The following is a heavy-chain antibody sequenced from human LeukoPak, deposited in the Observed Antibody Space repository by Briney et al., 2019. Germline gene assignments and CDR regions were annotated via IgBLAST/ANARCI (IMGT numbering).Heavy chain of an antibody. CDR3: AKDPFGDFWSGYYTGYFDY. J-gene: IGHJ4*02. CDR1: GFSFSSYA. V-gene: IGHV3-23*01. D-gene: IGHD3-3*01. CDR2: VSRSGVST. Sequence: PGGSLRLSCAVSGFSFSSYAMSWVRQAPGKGLEWVSAVSRSGVSTYYADSVKGRFTISRDNSKNTLYLQMKSLRAEDTAVYYCAKDPFGDFWSGYYTGYFDYWGQGTLVTVSS.